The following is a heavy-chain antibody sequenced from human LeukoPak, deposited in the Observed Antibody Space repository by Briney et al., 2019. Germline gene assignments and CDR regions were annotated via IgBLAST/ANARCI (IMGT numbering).Heavy chain of an antibody. CDR2: ISGSGGST. V-gene: IGHV3-23*01. CDR1: GFTFSSYA. CDR3: AQPPRSTTVTANVFDY. D-gene: IGHD4-17*01. J-gene: IGHJ4*02. Sequence: PGGSLRLSCAASGFTFSSYAMSWVRQAPGKGLEWVSAISGSGGSTYYADSVKGRFTISRDNSKNTLYLQMNSLRAEDTAVYYCAQPPRSTTVTANVFDYWGQGTLVTVSS.